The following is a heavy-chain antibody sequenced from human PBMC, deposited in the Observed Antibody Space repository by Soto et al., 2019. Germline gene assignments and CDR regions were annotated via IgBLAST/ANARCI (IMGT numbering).Heavy chain of an antibody. Sequence: GSLRLSCAASGFTFSNYAMNWVRQAPGKGLEWVSAISSSGGSTYYADSVKGRFTISRDTSKNTLYLQMNSLRAEDTAVYYCAKDHGFSSGWYNLLYFFDYWGLGPLVTVSS. CDR1: GFTFSNYA. CDR2: ISSSGGST. D-gene: IGHD6-19*01. J-gene: IGHJ4*02. CDR3: AKDHGFSSGWYNLLYFFDY. V-gene: IGHV3-23*01.